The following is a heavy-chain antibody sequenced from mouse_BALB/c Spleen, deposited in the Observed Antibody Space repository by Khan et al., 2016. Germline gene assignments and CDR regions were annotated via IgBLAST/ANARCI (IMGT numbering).Heavy chain of an antibody. CDR3: ARGGDYGPFAY. D-gene: IGHD2-4*01. V-gene: IGHV3-2*02. J-gene: IGHJ3*01. CDR1: GYSITSDYA. CDR2: ISYSGST. Sequence: EVQLQESGPGLVKPSQSLSLTCTVTGYSITSDYAWNWIRQFPGNKLEWMGYISYSGSTSYNPSLKSRISITRDTSKNQFFLQLNSVTTEDTATYYCARGGDYGPFAYWGQGTLVTVSA.